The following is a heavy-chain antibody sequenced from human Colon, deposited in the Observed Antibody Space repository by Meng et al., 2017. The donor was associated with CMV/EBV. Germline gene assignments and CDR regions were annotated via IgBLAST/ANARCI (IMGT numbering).Heavy chain of an antibody. D-gene: IGHD5-24*01. Sequence: GESLKISCAASGFTFSSYAMHWVRQAPGKGLEWVAVISYDGSNKYYADSVKGRFTISRDKSKSTVYLQMKSLRGEDTAVYYCVKGREGHNSYSFDLWGQGTPVTVSS. J-gene: IGHJ4*02. CDR3: VKGREGHNSYSFDL. V-gene: IGHV3-30-3*01. CDR1: GFTFSSYA. CDR2: ISYDGSNK.